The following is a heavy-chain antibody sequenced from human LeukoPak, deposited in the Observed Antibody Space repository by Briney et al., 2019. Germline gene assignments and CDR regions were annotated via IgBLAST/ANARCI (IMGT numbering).Heavy chain of an antibody. CDR2: ISGSGGST. Sequence: GGSLRLSCAASGFTFSSYTMSWVRQAPGKGLEWVSAISGSGGSTYYADSVKGRFTISRDNSKNTLYLRMNSLRAEDTAVYYCAKCTKYQLREFDYWGQGTLVTVSS. CDR1: GFTFSSYT. CDR3: AKCTKYQLREFDY. V-gene: IGHV3-23*01. J-gene: IGHJ4*02. D-gene: IGHD2-2*01.